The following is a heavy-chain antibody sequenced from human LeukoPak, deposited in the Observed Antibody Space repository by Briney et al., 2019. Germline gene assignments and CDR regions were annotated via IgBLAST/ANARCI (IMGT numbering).Heavy chain of an antibody. CDR3: ATETPCPPPQAIGISTSCHDAFDI. CDR1: GFTFSSYG. D-gene: IGHD2-2*01. J-gene: IGHJ3*02. CDR2: ISYDGSNK. Sequence: GGSLRLSCAASGFTFSSYGMHWVRQAPGKGLEWVAVISYDGSNKYYADSVKGRFTISRDNSKNTLYLQMNSLRAEDTAVYYCATETPCPPPQAIGISTSCHDAFDIWGQGTMVTVSS. V-gene: IGHV3-30*03.